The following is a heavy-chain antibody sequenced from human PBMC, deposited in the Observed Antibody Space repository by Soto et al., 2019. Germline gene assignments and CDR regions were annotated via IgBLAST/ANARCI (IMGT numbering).Heavy chain of an antibody. V-gene: IGHV1-18*01. CDR1: GYRLTSYG. J-gene: IGHJ4*02. CDR2: ISAYNGNT. Sequence: SLKACCEASGYRLTSYGIGWARQAPGQGLEWMGWISAYNGNTNYAQKLQGRVTMTTDTSTSTAYMELRSLRSDDTAVYYCARANFEYSSSPALYYWGQGTLVTVS. CDR3: ARANFEYSSSPALYY. D-gene: IGHD6-6*01.